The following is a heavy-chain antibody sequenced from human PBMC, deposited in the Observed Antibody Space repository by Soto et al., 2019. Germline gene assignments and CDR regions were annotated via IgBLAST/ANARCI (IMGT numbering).Heavy chain of an antibody. CDR1: GFTFSADA. V-gene: IGHV3-23*01. Sequence: GGSLRLSCAASGFTFSADAMSWVRQAPGKGLEWVSVIRGGGGSTYYADSVKGRFTISRDNSKNTLYLQMNSLRAEDTAVYYCAKETYCSAGSCYGMDVWGQGTTVTVSS. J-gene: IGHJ6*02. CDR3: AKETYCSAGSCYGMDV. D-gene: IGHD2-15*01. CDR2: IRGGGGST.